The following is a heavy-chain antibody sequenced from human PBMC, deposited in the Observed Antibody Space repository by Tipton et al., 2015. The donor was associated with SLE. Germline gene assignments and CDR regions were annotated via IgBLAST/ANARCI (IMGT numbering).Heavy chain of an antibody. V-gene: IGHV1-18*01. D-gene: IGHD6-13*01. Sequence: QSGAEVKKPGASVKVSCKASGYTFTSYGISGVRQDPGQGLEWMGWISAYNGNTNYAQKLQGRVTMTTDTSTSTAYMELRSLRSDDTAVYYWATYSSSWPDACDIWGQGTMVTVSS. CDR1: GYTFTSYG. CDR2: ISAYNGNT. CDR3: ATYSSSWPDACDI. J-gene: IGHJ3*02.